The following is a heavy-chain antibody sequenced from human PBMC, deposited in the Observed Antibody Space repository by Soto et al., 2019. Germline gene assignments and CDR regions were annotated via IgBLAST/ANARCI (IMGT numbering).Heavy chain of an antibody. J-gene: IGHJ4*02. CDR3: ARSGITIFGVALYYFDY. CDR1: GGSFSGYY. CDR2: INHSGST. Sequence: PSETLSLTCAVYGGSFSGYYWSWIRQPPGKGLEWIGEINHSGSTNYNPSLKSRVTISVDTSKNQFSLKLSSVTAADTAVYYCARSGITIFGVALYYFDYWGQGTLVTVSS. V-gene: IGHV4-34*01. D-gene: IGHD3-3*01.